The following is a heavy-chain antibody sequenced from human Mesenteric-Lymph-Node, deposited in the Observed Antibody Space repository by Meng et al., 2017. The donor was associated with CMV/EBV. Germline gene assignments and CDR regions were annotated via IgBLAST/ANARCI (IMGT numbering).Heavy chain of an antibody. CDR2: MNPNSGNT. CDR3: ARGYYYDSSGYSADDD. J-gene: IGHJ4*02. D-gene: IGHD3-22*01. V-gene: IGHV1-8*03. Sequence: ASVKVSCKASGYTFTSYDINWVRQATGQGLEWMGWMNPNSGNTGYAQKFQGRVTITRNTSISTAYMELSSLRSEDTAVYYCARGYYYDSSGYSADDDWGQGTLVTVSS. CDR1: GYTFTSYD.